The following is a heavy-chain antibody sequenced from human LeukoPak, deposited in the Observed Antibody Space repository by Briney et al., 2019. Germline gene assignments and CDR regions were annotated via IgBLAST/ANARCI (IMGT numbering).Heavy chain of an antibody. CDR3: ARVRTPLGYSGYDSLYYYYGMDV. Sequence: ASVKVSCKASGYTFTSYDINWVRQATGQGLEWMGWMNPNSGNTGYAQKFQGRVTMTRNTSISTAYMELSSLRSEDTAVYYCARVRTPLGYSGYDSLYYYYGMDVWGQGTTVTVSS. CDR2: MNPNSGNT. V-gene: IGHV1-8*01. CDR1: GYTFTSYD. J-gene: IGHJ6*02. D-gene: IGHD5-12*01.